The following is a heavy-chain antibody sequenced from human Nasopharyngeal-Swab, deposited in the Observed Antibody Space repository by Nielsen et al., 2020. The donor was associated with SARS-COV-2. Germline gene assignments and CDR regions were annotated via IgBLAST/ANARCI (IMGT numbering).Heavy chain of an antibody. CDR3: ARVGAAAGRGENYYYYYGMDV. J-gene: IGHJ6*02. CDR2: INHSGST. D-gene: IGHD6-13*01. V-gene: IGHV4-34*01. CDR1: GGSFSAYC. Sequence: SETLSLTCAVYGGSFSAYCWSWIRQPPGKGLEWIGEINHSGSTNYNPSLKSRVTISVDTSKNQFSLKLSSVTAADTAVYYCARVGAAAGRGENYYYYYGMDVWGQGTTVTVSS.